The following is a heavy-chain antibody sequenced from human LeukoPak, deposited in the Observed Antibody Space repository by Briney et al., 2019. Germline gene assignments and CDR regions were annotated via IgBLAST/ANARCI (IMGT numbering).Heavy chain of an antibody. CDR3: ARVRKVTAIPAFGTFDY. Sequence: PSETLSLTCTVSGGSISSSSYCWGWIRQPPGKGLEWIGSIYYSGSTYYNPSLKSRVTISVDTSKNQFSLKLSSVTAADTAVYYCARVRKVTAIPAFGTFDYWGQGTLVTVSS. D-gene: IGHD2-21*02. CDR1: GGSISSSSYC. V-gene: IGHV4-39*01. J-gene: IGHJ4*02. CDR2: IYYSGST.